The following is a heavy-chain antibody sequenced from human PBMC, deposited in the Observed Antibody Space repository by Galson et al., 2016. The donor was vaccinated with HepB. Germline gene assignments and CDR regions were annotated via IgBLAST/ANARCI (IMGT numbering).Heavy chain of an antibody. CDR3: VRDPEPTDHVLSWFDP. CDR2: ISKSGDSF. V-gene: IGHV3-48*02. J-gene: IGHJ5*02. CDR1: GFPLSGYG. Sequence: SLRLSCAGSGFPLSGYGMNWVRQAPGKGLEWLSYISKSGDSFYYADSVRGRFTISRDIAKNSLYLQMNALIDEDTAAYYCVRDPEPTDHVLSWFDPWGQGTLVTVSP. D-gene: IGHD1-14*01.